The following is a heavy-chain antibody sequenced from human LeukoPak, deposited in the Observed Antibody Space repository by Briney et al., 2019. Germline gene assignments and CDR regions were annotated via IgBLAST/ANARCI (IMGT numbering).Heavy chain of an antibody. CDR1: GGTFSSYV. Sequence: ASVKVSCKASGGTFSSYVFTWVRQAPGQGLEWMGGITPIFGTTDYAEKFQGRVTITADASTYTAFMELSSLRSEDSAVYYCAYGYSCIAFWGQGTLVTVSS. J-gene: IGHJ4*02. CDR3: AYGYSCIAF. D-gene: IGHD5-12*01. V-gene: IGHV1-69*13. CDR2: ITPIFGTT.